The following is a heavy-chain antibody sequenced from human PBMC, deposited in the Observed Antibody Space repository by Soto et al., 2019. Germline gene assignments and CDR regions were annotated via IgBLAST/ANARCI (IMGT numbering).Heavy chain of an antibody. CDR3: ARQVAGDSIYFDY. V-gene: IGHV4-59*08. J-gene: IGHJ4*02. CDR1: GGSISSYY. Sequence: QVQLQESGPGLVEPTETLSLTCTVSGGSISSYYWSWIRQPPAKGLEWIGYIYYSGSTNYNPSLKSRVTRSVDTSKNQFSLQLSSVTAADTAVYYCARQVAGDSIYFDYWGQGTLVTVSS. D-gene: IGHD6-19*01. CDR2: IYYSGST.